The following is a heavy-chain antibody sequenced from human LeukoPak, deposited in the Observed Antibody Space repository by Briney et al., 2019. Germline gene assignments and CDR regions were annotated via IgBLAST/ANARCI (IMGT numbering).Heavy chain of an antibody. CDR3: TKVRKSGATFGWDY. D-gene: IGHD3-16*01. Sequence: GSLILSCAASGFTFRSYAMRWVRQAPGKGLEWVSVISGSGGSTYYAASVKGRFTISRDNSKGTLYMQMNSLRAEDTAVYYCTKVRKSGATFGWDYWGQGTLVTVSS. CDR1: GFTFRSYA. J-gene: IGHJ4*02. V-gene: IGHV3-23*01. CDR2: ISGSGGST.